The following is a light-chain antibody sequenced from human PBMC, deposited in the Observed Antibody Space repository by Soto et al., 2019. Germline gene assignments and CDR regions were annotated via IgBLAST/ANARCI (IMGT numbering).Light chain of an antibody. CDR3: SSYAGSNNLV. Sequence: QSALTQPPSASGSPGQSVTISCTGTSSDVGGYNYVSWYQQHPGKAPKLMIDEVSKRTSGVTDRFSGSKSGNTASLTVSGLQAEDEADYYCSSYAGSNNLVFGGGTKLTVL. J-gene: IGLJ2*01. CDR1: SSDVGGYNY. CDR2: EVS. V-gene: IGLV2-8*01.